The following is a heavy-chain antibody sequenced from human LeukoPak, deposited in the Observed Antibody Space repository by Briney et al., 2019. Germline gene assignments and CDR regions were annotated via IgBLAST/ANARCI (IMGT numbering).Heavy chain of an antibody. CDR1: GGSFSGYY. CDR2: INHSGST. Sequence: SETLSLTCAVYGGSFSGYYWSWIRQPPGKGLEWIGEINHSGSTNYNPSLKSRVTISVGTSKNQFSLKLSSVTAADTAVYYCARGRRWLQFTFDYWGQGTLVTVSS. CDR3: ARGRRWLQFTFDY. D-gene: IGHD5-24*01. J-gene: IGHJ4*02. V-gene: IGHV4-34*01.